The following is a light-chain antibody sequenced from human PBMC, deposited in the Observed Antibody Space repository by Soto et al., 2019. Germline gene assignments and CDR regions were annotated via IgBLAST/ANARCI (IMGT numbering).Light chain of an antibody. CDR1: QGISSY. J-gene: IGKJ4*01. CDR3: QQLNGYPLT. V-gene: IGKV1-9*01. Sequence: DIQLTQSPSFLSASVVDRVTITCRASQGISSYLAWYQQKPGKAPKLLMYAASTLQSGVPSRFSGSGSWTEFTLTISSLQPEDFATYYCQQLNGYPLTFGGGTKVEI. CDR2: AAS.